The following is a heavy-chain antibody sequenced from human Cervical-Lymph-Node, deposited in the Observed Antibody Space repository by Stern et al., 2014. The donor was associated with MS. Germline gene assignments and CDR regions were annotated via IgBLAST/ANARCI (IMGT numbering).Heavy chain of an antibody. Sequence: VQLVESGGGLVQPGRSLRLSCAASGFTFRRYALHWVRQTPGKGLQWVAVISNEGSNKHYAESVKGRFTISRDNSKNTLYLQMNSLRAEDTAVYYCARDGLEMATELDYWGQGTLVTVSS. CDR1: GFTFRRYA. V-gene: IGHV3-30*04. CDR3: ARDGLEMATELDY. CDR2: ISNEGSNK. D-gene: IGHD5-24*01. J-gene: IGHJ4*02.